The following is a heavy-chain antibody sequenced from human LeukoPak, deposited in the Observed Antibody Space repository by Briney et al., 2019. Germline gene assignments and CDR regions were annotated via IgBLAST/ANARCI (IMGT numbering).Heavy chain of an antibody. CDR2: ISGSGGST. CDR3: AKDQVPDSSSWFPPYYFDY. V-gene: IGHV3-23*01. D-gene: IGHD6-13*01. J-gene: IGHJ4*02. Sequence: GGSLRLSCAASGFTFSSHAMSWVRQAPGKGLEWVSAISGSGGSTYYADSVKGRFTISRDNSKNTLYLQMNSLRAEDTAVYYCAKDQVPDSSSWFPPYYFDYWGQGTLVTVSS. CDR1: GFTFSSHA.